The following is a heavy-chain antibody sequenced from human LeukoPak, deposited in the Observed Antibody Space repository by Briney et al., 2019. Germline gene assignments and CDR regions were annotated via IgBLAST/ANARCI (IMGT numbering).Heavy chain of an antibody. D-gene: IGHD2/OR15-2a*01. CDR3: AKDRVSPGFNWFDP. Sequence: GGSLRLSCAASGVIISSYAMSWVRQAPGKGLEWVSAINGRGDNTYYADFVKGRFTISGDNSKSTVYLQMNSLRTEDTAVYYCAKDRVSPGFNWFDPWGQGTLVTVSS. V-gene: IGHV3-23*01. CDR1: GVIISSYA. J-gene: IGHJ5*02. CDR2: INGRGDNT.